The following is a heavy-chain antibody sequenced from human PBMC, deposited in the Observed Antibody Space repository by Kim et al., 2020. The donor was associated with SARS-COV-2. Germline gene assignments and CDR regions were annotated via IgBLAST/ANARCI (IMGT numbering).Heavy chain of an antibody. Sequence: STYYADSVKGRFTISRDNSKNSLYLQMNSLRTEDTALYYCAKDRRGVVDYWGQGTLVTVSS. CDR3: AKDRRGVVDY. D-gene: IGHD2-21*01. V-gene: IGHV3-43*01. J-gene: IGHJ4*02. CDR2: ST.